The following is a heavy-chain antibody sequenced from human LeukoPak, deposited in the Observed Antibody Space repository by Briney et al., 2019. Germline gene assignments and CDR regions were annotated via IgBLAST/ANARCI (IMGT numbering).Heavy chain of an antibody. CDR3: ARDLTGTGTMIGLDY. V-gene: IGHV3-66*01. J-gene: IGHJ4*02. CDR1: GFTVSSNY. D-gene: IGHD3-10*02. CDR2: IYSGGTT. Sequence: GGSLRLSCAASGFTVSSNYMSWVRQAPGKGLEWVSVIYSGGTTYYADSVKGRFTISRDSSKNTLYLQMNSLRAEDTAVYYCARDLTGTGTMIGLDYWGQGTLVTVSS.